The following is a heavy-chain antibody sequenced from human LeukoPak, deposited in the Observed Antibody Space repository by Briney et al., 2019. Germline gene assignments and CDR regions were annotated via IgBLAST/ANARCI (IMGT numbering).Heavy chain of an antibody. CDR2: IYSGGST. J-gene: IGHJ5*02. V-gene: IGHV3-53*01. D-gene: IGHD2-15*01. Sequence: GRSLRLSCAASGFTVSSNYMSWVRQAPRKGLEWVSVIYSGGSTYYADSVKGRFTISRDNSKNTLYLQMNSLRAEDTAVYYCARLRDKHNWFDPWGQGTLVTVSS. CDR1: GFTVSSNY. CDR3: ARLRDKHNWFDP.